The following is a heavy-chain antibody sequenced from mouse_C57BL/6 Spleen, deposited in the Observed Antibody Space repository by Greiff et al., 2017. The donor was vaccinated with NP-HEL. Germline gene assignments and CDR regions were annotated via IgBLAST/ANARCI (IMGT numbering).Heavy chain of an antibody. CDR2: IDPSDSET. CDR1: GYTFTSYW. Sequence: QVQLQQPGAELVRPGSSVKLSCKASGYTFTSYWMHWVKQRPIQGLEWIGNIDPSDSETHYNQKFKDKATLTVDKSSSTAYMQLSSLTSEDSAVYYCARREDYDGESKAMDDWGQGTSVTVSS. CDR3: ARREDYDGESKAMDD. J-gene: IGHJ4*01. D-gene: IGHD2-4*01. V-gene: IGHV1-52*01.